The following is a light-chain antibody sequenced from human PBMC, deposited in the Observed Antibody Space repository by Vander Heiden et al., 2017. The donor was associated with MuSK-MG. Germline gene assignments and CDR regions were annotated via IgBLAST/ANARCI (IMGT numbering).Light chain of an antibody. CDR3: ATWDDSLKGWV. Sequence: QSVLPQPPSVPGTPGQRVTISCYGSRSNLGKNTVNWSQQLPGTAPNLLMYNNNQRPSGVPDRFSGSKSDTSASLAISGLQSEDEADYYCATWDDSLKGWVFGGGTKLTVL. V-gene: IGLV1-44*01. J-gene: IGLJ3*02. CDR1: RSNLGKNT. CDR2: NNN.